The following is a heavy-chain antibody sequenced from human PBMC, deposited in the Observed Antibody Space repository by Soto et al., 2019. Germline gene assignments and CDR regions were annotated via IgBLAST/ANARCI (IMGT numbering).Heavy chain of an antibody. Sequence: QVQLVQSGAEVKKPGASVKVSCKASGYTFTSYGITWVRQAPGQGLEWMGWISAYNGNTNYAEKLQGRVTMTTDTSTSIAYMESRSLRSDDTAVYYCASDAPTIAAQDASWGQGTLFTVSS. CDR1: GYTFTSYG. CDR2: ISAYNGNT. D-gene: IGHD6-13*01. J-gene: IGHJ5*02. CDR3: ASDAPTIAAQDAS. V-gene: IGHV1-18*01.